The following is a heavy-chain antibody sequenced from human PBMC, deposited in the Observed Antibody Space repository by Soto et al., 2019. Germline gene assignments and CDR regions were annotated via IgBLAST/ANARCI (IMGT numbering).Heavy chain of an antibody. Sequence: SGPTLVNPTQTLTLTCTFSGFSLTSGGVGVGWIRQPPGRSLEWLAAIYWNEDRRPSPSLESRLTITKDTSKNQVVLIMTNMDPVDTATYYCIYRRQLYDYHGLDVWGQGTTVTVSS. CDR2: IYWNEDR. J-gene: IGHJ6*02. D-gene: IGHD1-1*01. CDR1: GFSLTSGGVG. V-gene: IGHV2-5*01. CDR3: IYRRQLYDYHGLDV.